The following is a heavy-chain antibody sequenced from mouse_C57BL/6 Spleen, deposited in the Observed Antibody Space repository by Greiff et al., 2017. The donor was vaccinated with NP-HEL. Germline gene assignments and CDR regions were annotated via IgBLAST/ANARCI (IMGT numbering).Heavy chain of an antibody. J-gene: IGHJ4*01. Sequence: DVKLVESGGGLVKPGGSLKLSCAASGFTFSSYTMSWVRQTPEKRLEWVATISGGGGNTYYPDSVQGRFTISRDNAKNTLYLQMSSLRSEDTAVYYCARDLRAYAMDYWGQGTSVTVSS. V-gene: IGHV5-9*04. D-gene: IGHD1-1*01. CDR2: ISGGGGNT. CDR3: ARDLRAYAMDY. CDR1: GFTFSSYT.